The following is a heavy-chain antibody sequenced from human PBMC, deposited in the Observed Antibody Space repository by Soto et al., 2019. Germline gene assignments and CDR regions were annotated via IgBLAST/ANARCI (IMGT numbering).Heavy chain of an antibody. J-gene: IGHJ5*02. Sequence: LSLTCTVSGGSISTYYWGWIRQPPGKVLEWIGYIDYSGSTNYNPSLKSRATISIDTSKSQFSLKLSSVSAADTAVYYCARAAGGYSYAPWGQGTLVTVSS. V-gene: IGHV4-59*01. CDR2: IDYSGST. CDR3: ARAAGGYSYAP. D-gene: IGHD3-16*01. CDR1: GGSISTYY.